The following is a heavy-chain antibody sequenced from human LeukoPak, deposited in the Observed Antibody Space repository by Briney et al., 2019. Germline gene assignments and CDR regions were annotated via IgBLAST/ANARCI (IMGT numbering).Heavy chain of an antibody. CDR3: AKDSTVSGSYYGMDI. V-gene: IGHV3-64*04. D-gene: IGHD3-3*01. CDR1: GFTLSNYA. Sequence: PGGSLRLSCSASGFTLSNYAMYWVRQPPGKGLKCVSGISRIGGDTYYADSVKGRFTISRDNSRSTLYLQMNGLRAEDTAVYYCAKDSTVSGSYYGMDIWGQGTTVTVSS. J-gene: IGHJ6*02. CDR2: ISRIGGDT.